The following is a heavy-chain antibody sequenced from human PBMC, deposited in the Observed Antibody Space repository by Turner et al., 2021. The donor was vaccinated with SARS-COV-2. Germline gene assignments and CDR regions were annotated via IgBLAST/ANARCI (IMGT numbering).Heavy chain of an antibody. J-gene: IGHJ6*02. V-gene: IGHV3-48*03. Sequence: EVQLVESGGGLVQPGGSLRLSCAASGFTFSNYEMNWVRQAPGRGLEWVSYIRSSGSIIYYADSVKGRFTISRDNAKNSLYLQMNSLRAEDTAVYYCARDLVRYTSSWHGSDGDYYGMDVWGQGTTVTVSS. CDR2: IRSSGSII. CDR1: GFTFSNYE. D-gene: IGHD6-13*01. CDR3: ARDLVRYTSSWHGSDGDYYGMDV.